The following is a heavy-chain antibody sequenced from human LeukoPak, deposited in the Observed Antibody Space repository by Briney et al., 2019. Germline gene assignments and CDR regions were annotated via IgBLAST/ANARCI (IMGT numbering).Heavy chain of an antibody. J-gene: IGHJ5*02. CDR2: FYSGRST. V-gene: IGHV4-59*01. CDR1: GGSLSNFY. Sequence: SETLSLTCTVSGGSLSNFYWSWIRQSSGKGLEWIGYFYSGRSTNYNPSLKSRVIISADMSKNQFSLKLSSVTAADTAIYYCARRGWNGPYTWFDPWGQGTLVTVSS. D-gene: IGHD1-1*01. CDR3: ARRGWNGPYTWFDP.